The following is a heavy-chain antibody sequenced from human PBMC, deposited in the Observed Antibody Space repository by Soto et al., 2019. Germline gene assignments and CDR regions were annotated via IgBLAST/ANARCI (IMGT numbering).Heavy chain of an antibody. CDR2: ISSSGSTI. D-gene: IGHD3-22*01. V-gene: IGHV3-48*03. CDR3: ARDRRTKLEPKGTPPLGLWDSSGYYLVPFDY. Sequence: EVQLVESGGGLVQPGGSLRLSCAASGFTFSSYEMNWVRQAPGKGLEWVSYISSSGSTIYYADSVKGRFTISRDNAKNSLYLQMNSLRAEDTAVYYCARDRRTKLEPKGTPPLGLWDSSGYYLVPFDYWGQGTLVTVSS. J-gene: IGHJ4*02. CDR1: GFTFSSYE.